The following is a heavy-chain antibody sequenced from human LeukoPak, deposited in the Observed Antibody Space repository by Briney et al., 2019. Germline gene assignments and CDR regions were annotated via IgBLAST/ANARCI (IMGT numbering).Heavy chain of an antibody. CDR3: AGDSARDFGY. D-gene: IGHD2-15*01. J-gene: IGHJ4*02. CDR1: GFTFSAYW. V-gene: IGHV3-7*05. Sequence: GGSLRLSCAASGFTFSAYWMSCVRQAPGKGLEWVANIKEDGSEKYYVDSVKGRFTISRDNAKNSLYLQMNSLRAEDTAVYYCAGDSARDFGYWGQGTLVTVSS. CDR2: IKEDGSEK.